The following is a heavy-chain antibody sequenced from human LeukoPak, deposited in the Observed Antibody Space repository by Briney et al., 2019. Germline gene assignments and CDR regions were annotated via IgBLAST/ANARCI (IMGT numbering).Heavy chain of an antibody. V-gene: IGHV3-21*01. CDR1: GFTFSSYS. Sequence: GGSLRLSCAASGFTFSSYSMNWVRQAPGKGLEWVSSISCSSSYIYYADSVKGRFTISRDNAKNSLYLQMSSLRAEDTAVYYCASLSDCGGDCYYFDYWGQGTLVTVSS. CDR2: ISCSSSYI. J-gene: IGHJ4*02. D-gene: IGHD2-21*02. CDR3: ASLSDCGGDCYYFDY.